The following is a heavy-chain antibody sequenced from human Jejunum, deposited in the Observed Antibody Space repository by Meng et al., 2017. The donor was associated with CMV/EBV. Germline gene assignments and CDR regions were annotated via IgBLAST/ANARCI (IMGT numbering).Heavy chain of an antibody. V-gene: IGHV3-30*04. CDR3: ARDPGVDF. D-gene: IGHD3-3*01. Sequence: SCADLKFTLKSSLTHGDRQAPGKGLEWVAVISYDANKQHYAESVKGRFTISRDNSKSTLYLQMNSLRAEDTAVYYCARDPGVDFWGQGTLVTVSS. CDR2: ISYDANKQ. J-gene: IGHJ4*02. CDR1: KFTLKSSL.